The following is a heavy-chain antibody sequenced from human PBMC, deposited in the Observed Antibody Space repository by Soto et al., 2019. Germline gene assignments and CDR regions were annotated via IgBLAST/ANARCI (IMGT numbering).Heavy chain of an antibody. CDR3: ARARSSGIVATIEFDY. V-gene: IGHV1-69*02. CDR1: GGTFSSYT. Sequence: SVKVSCKASGGTFSSYTISWVRQAPGQGLEWMGRIIPILGIANYAQKFQGRVTITADKSTSTAYMELSSLRSEDTAVYYCARARSSGIVATIEFDYWGQGTLVTVSS. D-gene: IGHD5-12*01. J-gene: IGHJ4*02. CDR2: IIPILGIA.